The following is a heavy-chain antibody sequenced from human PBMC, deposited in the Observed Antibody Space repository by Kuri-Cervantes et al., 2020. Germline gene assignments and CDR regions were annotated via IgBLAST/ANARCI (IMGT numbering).Heavy chain of an antibody. V-gene: IGHV4-38-2*02. CDR1: GYSISSGYY. D-gene: IGHD3-22*01. J-gene: IGHJ5*02. Sequence: SETLSLTCTVSGYSISSGYYWGWIRQPPGKRLEWIGSIYHSGSTYYNPSLKSRVTISVDTSKNQFSLKLSSVTAADTAVYYCARVGEADYYDSSGYYNWFDPWGQGTLVTVSS. CDR3: ARVGEADYYDSSGYYNWFDP. CDR2: IYHSGST.